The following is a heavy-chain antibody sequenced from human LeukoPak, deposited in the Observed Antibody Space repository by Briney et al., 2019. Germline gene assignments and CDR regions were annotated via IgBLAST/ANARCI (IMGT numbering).Heavy chain of an antibody. Sequence: GGSLRLSCVTSGFPFSTYSMNWVRQAPGKGLEWLSYITSTSDTIYYADSVKGRFTISRDNAKNSLYLQMNSLRAEDTAVYYCASFPWDLRPTWGQGTLVSVAS. CDR3: ASFPWDLRPT. CDR1: GFPFSTYS. D-gene: IGHD1-26*01. J-gene: IGHJ4*02. CDR2: ITSTSDTI. V-gene: IGHV3-48*01.